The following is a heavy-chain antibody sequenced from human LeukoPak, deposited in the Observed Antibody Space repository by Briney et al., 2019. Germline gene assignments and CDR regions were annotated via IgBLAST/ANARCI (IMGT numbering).Heavy chain of an antibody. V-gene: IGHV3-48*02. J-gene: IGHJ3*02. CDR2: ISGSSTII. D-gene: IGHD6-13*01. Sequence: PGGSQRLSCVASGFTFSTYDMNWARQAPGKGLEWVSYISGSSTIIYYADSVKGRFTVSRDEAKNSMYLQMNSLRDEDTAVYYCARDAGSSWYWGALDIWGQGTVVTVSS. CDR3: ARDAGSSWYWGALDI. CDR1: GFTFSTYD.